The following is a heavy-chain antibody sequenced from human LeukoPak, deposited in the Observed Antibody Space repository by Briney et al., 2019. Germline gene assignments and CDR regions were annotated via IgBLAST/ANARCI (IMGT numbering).Heavy chain of an antibody. J-gene: IGHJ4*02. CDR2: IYYSGST. D-gene: IGHD3-22*01. Sequence: SETLSLTCTVSGGSISNNYWSWIRQPPGTGLEWIGYIYYSGSTNYNPSLKSRVLISVDTSRNQFSLKLTSVTAADTAVYYCARGGSAYSLDYWGQGTLVTVSS. CDR3: ARGGSAYSLDY. V-gene: IGHV4-59*08. CDR1: GGSISNNY.